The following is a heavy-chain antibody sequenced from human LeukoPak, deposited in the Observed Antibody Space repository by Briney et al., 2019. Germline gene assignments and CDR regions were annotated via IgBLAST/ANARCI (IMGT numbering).Heavy chain of an antibody. Sequence: GGSLRLSCAASGFTVSSNYMSWVRQAPGKGLVWVSRINSDGSSTSYADSVKGRFTISRDDAKNTLYLQMNSPRAEDTAVYYCASDSRRGYCSGGSCYSGASSFDIWGQGTMVTVSS. J-gene: IGHJ3*02. CDR2: INSDGSST. CDR1: GFTVSSNY. D-gene: IGHD2-15*01. CDR3: ASDSRRGYCSGGSCYSGASSFDI. V-gene: IGHV3-74*01.